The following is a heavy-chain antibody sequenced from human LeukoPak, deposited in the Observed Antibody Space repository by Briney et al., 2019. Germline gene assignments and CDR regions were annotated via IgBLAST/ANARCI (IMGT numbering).Heavy chain of an antibody. Sequence: GGSLRLSCAASGFSVSAQYMGWVRQAPGRGLEWVAVIFGAGRTYYAGSAKGRFTISRDNSKNTLYLQMNDLRAEDTAVYYCFCLDVASWGQGTQVTVSS. CDR1: GFSVSAQY. CDR2: IFGAGRT. CDR3: FCLDVAS. D-gene: IGHD3-16*01. J-gene: IGHJ4*02. V-gene: IGHV3-53*01.